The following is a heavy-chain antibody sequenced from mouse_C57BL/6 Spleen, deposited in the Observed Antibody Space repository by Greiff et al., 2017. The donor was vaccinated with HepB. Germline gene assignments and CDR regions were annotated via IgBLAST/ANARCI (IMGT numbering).Heavy chain of an antibody. D-gene: IGHD2-5*01. CDR2: IDPNSGGT. CDR3: ARRGYSNYGAWFAY. J-gene: IGHJ3*01. CDR1: GYTFTSYW. Sequence: QVQLQQPGAELVKPGASVKLSCKASGYTFTSYWMHWVKQRPGRGLEWIGRIDPNSGGTKYNEKFKSKATLTVDKPSSTAYMQLSSLTSEDSAVYYCARRGYSNYGAWFAYWGQGTLVTVSA. V-gene: IGHV1-62-3*01.